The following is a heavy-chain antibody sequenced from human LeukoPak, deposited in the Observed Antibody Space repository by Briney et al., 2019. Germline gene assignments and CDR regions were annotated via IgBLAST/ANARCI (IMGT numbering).Heavy chain of an antibody. D-gene: IGHD3-10*01. V-gene: IGHV3-30*18. J-gene: IGHJ4*02. Sequence: TGGSLRLSCAASGFTFSSYGMYWVRQAPGKGLEWVATISYDGSNTYYADSLKGRFTISRDNSKNTLYLQMNSLRAEDTAVYYCAKEKYYYGSGSYDYWGQGTLVTVSS. CDR1: GFTFSSYG. CDR2: ISYDGSNT. CDR3: AKEKYYYGSGSYDY.